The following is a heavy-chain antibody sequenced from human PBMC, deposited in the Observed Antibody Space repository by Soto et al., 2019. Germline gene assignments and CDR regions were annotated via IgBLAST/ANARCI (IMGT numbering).Heavy chain of an antibody. CDR3: AKDQAYYDFWCGYFFYYYYGMAV. V-gene: IGHV3-23*01. J-gene: IGHJ6*02. Sequence: GGSLRLSCAASGFTFSSYAMSWVRQAPGKGLEWVSAISGSGGSTYYADSVKGRFTISRDNSKNTLYLQMNSLRAEDTAVYYCAKDQAYYDFWCGYFFYYYYGMAVWGQGTTVIGSS. D-gene: IGHD3-3*01. CDR2: ISGSGGST. CDR1: GFTFSSYA.